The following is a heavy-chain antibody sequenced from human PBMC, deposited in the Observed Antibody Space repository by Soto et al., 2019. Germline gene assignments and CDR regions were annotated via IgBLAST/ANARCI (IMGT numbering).Heavy chain of an antibody. J-gene: IGHJ4*02. Sequence: QVQLVQSGAEVKKPGASVKVSCKASGYTFTSYYLHWVRQAPGQGLEWMGIINPSGGSTNYAQKCQGRVTVTRATSTSTVYMELSSLRSDDTAVYYCARGSKGGARGYWGQGALVTVSS. CDR3: ARGSKGGARGY. V-gene: IGHV1-46*03. D-gene: IGHD3-10*01. CDR1: GYTFTSYY. CDR2: INPSGGST.